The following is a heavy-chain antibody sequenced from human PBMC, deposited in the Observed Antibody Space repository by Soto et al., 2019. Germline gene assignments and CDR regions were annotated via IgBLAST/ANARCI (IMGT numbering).Heavy chain of an antibody. CDR1: GGPFSNDI. Sequence: QVQLVQSGAEVKKPGSSVKVSCKASGGPFSNDIITWVRQAPGQGLEWMGRIIPLLNIANYAQKFQGRVTITADRSTGTXXMELNSLRSEDTAGYYWARDSPIGSTFSGYDAIDYWGQGTLVTVSS. D-gene: IGHD5-12*01. V-gene: IGHV1-69*08. CDR2: IIPLLNIA. CDR3: ARDSPIGSTFSGYDAIDY. J-gene: IGHJ4*02.